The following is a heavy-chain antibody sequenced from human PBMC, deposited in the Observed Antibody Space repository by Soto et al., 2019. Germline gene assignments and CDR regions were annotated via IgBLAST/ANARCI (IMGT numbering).Heavy chain of an antibody. D-gene: IGHD5-12*01. V-gene: IGHV3-33*01. CDR1: GFSFSTYG. CDR2: IWYDGSNK. Sequence: QVQLVESGGGVVQPGKSLRLSCAASGFSFSTYGMHWVRQAPGKGLEWVAVIWYDGSNKYYADSVKGRFTISRDNSNNRMELQMNSLRAEDTAVYYCARDGYYDGYDPGFDYWGQGTLVTVSS. CDR3: ARDGYYDGYDPGFDY. J-gene: IGHJ4*02.